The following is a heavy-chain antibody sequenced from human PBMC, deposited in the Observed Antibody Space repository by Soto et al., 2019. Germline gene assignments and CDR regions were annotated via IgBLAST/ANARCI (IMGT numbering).Heavy chain of an antibody. D-gene: IGHD4-17*01. V-gene: IGHV4-31*03. Sequence: QVQLQESGPGLVKPSQTLSLTCTVSGGSISSGGYYWSWIRQHPGKGLEWIGYIYYSGSTYYNPSLKSRVTISVATSKNLFSLKLSSVTAADTAGYYCARDGAYGDYFDYWGQGTLVTVSS. CDR3: ARDGAYGDYFDY. CDR1: GGSISSGGYY. J-gene: IGHJ4*02. CDR2: IYYSGST.